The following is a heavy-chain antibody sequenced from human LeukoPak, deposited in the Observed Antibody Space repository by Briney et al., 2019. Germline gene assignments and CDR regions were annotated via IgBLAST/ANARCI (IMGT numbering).Heavy chain of an antibody. Sequence: SETLSPTCTVSGGSISSSSYYWGWIRQPRGKGLEWIGRIYYSGSTYYNPSLKSRVTISVDTSKNQFSLKLSSVTAADTAVYYCARQLGYCSSTSCYADKVDYWGQGTLVTVSS. D-gene: IGHD2-2*01. CDR2: IYYSGST. CDR1: GGSISSSSYY. CDR3: ARQLGYCSSTSCYADKVDY. V-gene: IGHV4-39*01. J-gene: IGHJ4*02.